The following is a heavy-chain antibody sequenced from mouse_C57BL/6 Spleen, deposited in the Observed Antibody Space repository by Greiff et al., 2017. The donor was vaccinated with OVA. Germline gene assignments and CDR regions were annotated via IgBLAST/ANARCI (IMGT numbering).Heavy chain of an antibody. Sequence: VKPRASVKISCKASGYTFTDYYMNWVKQSHGKSLEWIGDINPNNGGTSYNQKFKGKATLTVDKSSRAAYMELRSLTSEDSAVYYCARTSGLSMDYWGQGTSVTVSS. CDR3: ARTSGLSMDY. CDR2: INPNNGGT. V-gene: IGHV1-26*01. J-gene: IGHJ4*01. CDR1: GYTFTDYY.